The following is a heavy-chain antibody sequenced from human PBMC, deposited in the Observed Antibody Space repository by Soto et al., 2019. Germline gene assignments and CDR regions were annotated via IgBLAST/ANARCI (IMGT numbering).Heavy chain of an antibody. D-gene: IGHD2-15*01. J-gene: IGHJ6*04. CDR2: IYYSGST. CDR3: ARDVPPYCSGGSGYWDYYYGMDV. Sequence: SETLSLTCTVSGDSISSGDYYWSWIRQPPGKGLEWIGYIYYSGSTYYNPSLKSRVTISVDTSKNQFSLKLSSVTAADTAVYYCARDVPPYCSGGSGYWDYYYGMDVWGKGTTVTVSS. V-gene: IGHV4-30-4*01. CDR1: GDSISSGDYY.